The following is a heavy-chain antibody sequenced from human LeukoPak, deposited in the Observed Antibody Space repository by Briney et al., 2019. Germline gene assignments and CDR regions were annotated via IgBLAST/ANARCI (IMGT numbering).Heavy chain of an antibody. J-gene: IGHJ4*02. CDR1: GFTFSSYW. Sequence: GGSLRLSCAASGFTFSSYWMSWVRQAPGKGLEWVANIKQDGSEKYYVDSVKGRFTISRDNAKNSLYLQMNSLRAEDTAVYYCASRYCSTLTFPYLGVFDYWGQGALVTVSS. V-gene: IGHV3-7*01. D-gene: IGHD2-2*01. CDR2: IKQDGSEK. CDR3: ASRYCSTLTFPYLGVFDY.